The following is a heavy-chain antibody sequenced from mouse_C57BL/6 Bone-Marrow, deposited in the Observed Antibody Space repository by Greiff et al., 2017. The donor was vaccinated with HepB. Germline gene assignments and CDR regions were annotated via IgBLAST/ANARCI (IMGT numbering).Heavy chain of an antibody. CDR2: IDPSDSYT. CDR1: GYTFTSYW. Sequence: VQLQQPGAELVRPGTSVKLSCKASGYTFTSYWMHWVKQRPGQGLEWIGVIDPSDSYTNYNQKFKGKATLTVDTSSSTAYMQLSSLTSEDSAVYYCARVSNYAMDYWGQGTSVTVSS. J-gene: IGHJ4*01. V-gene: IGHV1-59*01. D-gene: IGHD5-1*01. CDR3: ARVSNYAMDY.